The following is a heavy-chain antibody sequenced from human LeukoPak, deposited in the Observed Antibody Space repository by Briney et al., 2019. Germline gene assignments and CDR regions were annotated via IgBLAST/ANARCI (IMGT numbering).Heavy chain of an antibody. J-gene: IGHJ4*02. V-gene: IGHV3-23*01. CDR1: GFSFNIYG. Sequence: GGSLRLSCVASGFSFNIYGMSWVRQAPGKGLEWVSSVGGGPDIHHADSVKGRFTGSRDDAKSTVYLQMNSLRVEDTAIYFCAKDATPGNGIWDHLDSWGQGTLVTVSS. D-gene: IGHD1-14*01. CDR2: VGGGPDI. CDR3: AKDATPGNGIWDHLDS.